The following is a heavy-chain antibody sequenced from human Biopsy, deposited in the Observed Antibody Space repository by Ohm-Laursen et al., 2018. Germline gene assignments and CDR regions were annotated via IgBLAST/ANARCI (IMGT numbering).Heavy chain of an antibody. CDR2: NIPILGTG. D-gene: IGHD3-9*01. Sequence: SVKVSCKASVGTFSNYGVNWVRQAPGQGLEWLGGNIPILGTGNYAQKFQDRVTVAADTSTSTATMELRSLRSDDTAVYYCATKLTGYFHHWGQGTLVIVSS. J-gene: IGHJ1*01. V-gene: IGHV1-69*10. CDR1: VGTFSNYG. CDR3: ATKLTGYFHH.